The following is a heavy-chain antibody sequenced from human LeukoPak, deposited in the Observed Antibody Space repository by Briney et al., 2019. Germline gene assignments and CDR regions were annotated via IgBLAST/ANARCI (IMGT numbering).Heavy chain of an antibody. CDR2: IKQGGSEK. D-gene: IGHD3-22*01. Sequence: GGSLRLSCAASGFTCSSYWMSWVRQVPGKGLEGVANIKQGGSEKYYVDSVKGRFTISRDNAKNSLYLQMNSLRAEVTAVYYCARDGDGELLEDSSGYYSPYFDYWGQGTLVTLSS. J-gene: IGHJ4*02. CDR1: GFTCSSYW. V-gene: IGHV3-7*01. CDR3: ARDGDGELLEDSSGYYSPYFDY.